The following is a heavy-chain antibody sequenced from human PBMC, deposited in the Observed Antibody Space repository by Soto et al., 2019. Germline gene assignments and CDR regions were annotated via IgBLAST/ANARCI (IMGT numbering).Heavy chain of an antibody. Sequence: GGSLRLSCAASGFTFSSYGMHWVRQAPGKGLEWVAVIWFDGSNKYYADSVKGRFTISRDNSKNTLYLQMNSLRAEDTAVYYCARDTSRYWTFEYWGQGTLVTVSS. CDR3: ARDTSRYWTFEY. CDR2: IWFDGSNK. D-gene: IGHD2-8*02. V-gene: IGHV3-33*01. J-gene: IGHJ4*02. CDR1: GFTFSSYG.